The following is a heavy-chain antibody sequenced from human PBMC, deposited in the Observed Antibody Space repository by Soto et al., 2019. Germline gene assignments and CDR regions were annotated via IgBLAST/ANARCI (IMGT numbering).Heavy chain of an antibody. CDR1: GFSFSNYA. Sequence: LRLSCAASGFSFSNYAMNWVRQAPGKGLEWVSAISAGGSNTKYADSVKGRFTISSDNSKNTLYLQMNGLRADDTAVYYCAKEYSTSFDYWGQGTPVTVSS. D-gene: IGHD6-6*01. V-gene: IGHV3-23*01. CDR3: AKEYSTSFDY. J-gene: IGHJ4*02. CDR2: ISAGGSNT.